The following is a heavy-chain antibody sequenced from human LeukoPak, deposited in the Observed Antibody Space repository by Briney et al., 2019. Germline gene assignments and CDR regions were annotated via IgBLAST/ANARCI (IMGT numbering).Heavy chain of an antibody. D-gene: IGHD3-22*01. Sequence: GGSLRLSCAASGFTVSGHPMNWVRQAPGKGLEWVSSISSSSSYIYYADSVKGRFTISRDNAKNSLYLQMNSLRAEDTAVYYCAKYPYDSSGYFDYWGQGTLVTVSS. J-gene: IGHJ4*02. CDR3: AKYPYDSSGYFDY. CDR2: ISSSSSYI. CDR1: GFTVSGHP. V-gene: IGHV3-21*01.